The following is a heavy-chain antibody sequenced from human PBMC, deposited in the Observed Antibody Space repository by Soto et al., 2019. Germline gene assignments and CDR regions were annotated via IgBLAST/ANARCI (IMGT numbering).Heavy chain of an antibody. V-gene: IGHV3-33*01. Sequence: VGSLRLSCAASGCTCSSYGMHWVRQAPGKGLEWVAVIWYDGSNKYYADSVKGRFTISRDNSKNTLYLQMNSLRAEDTAVYYCARRPGGDSSGWSYFDYWGQGTLVTVSS. CDR3: ARRPGGDSSGWSYFDY. CDR2: IWYDGSNK. CDR1: GCTCSSYG. D-gene: IGHD6-19*01. J-gene: IGHJ4*02.